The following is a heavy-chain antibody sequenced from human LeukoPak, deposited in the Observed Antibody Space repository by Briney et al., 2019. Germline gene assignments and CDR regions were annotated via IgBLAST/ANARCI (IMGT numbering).Heavy chain of an antibody. CDR3: ARVGGPLDPFDY. D-gene: IGHD3-16*01. CDR1: GFTFNRHS. CDR2: IKEDGTEK. Sequence: PGGSLRLSCEVSGFTFNRHSMSWIRQAPGKGLEWVAKIKEDGTEKYYVDSVKGRFTISRDNAKNSLYLQMNSLRAEDTAVYYCARVGGPLDPFDYWGQGTLVTVSS. V-gene: IGHV3-7*01. J-gene: IGHJ4*02.